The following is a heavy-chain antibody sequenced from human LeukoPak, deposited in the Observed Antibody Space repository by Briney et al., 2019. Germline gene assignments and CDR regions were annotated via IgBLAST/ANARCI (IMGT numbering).Heavy chain of an antibody. Sequence: GASVKVSCKASGYTFTGYYMHWVRQAPGQGLKWMGWINPNSGGTNYAQKFQGRVTMTRDTSISTAYMELSRLRSDDTAVYYCARGFMITFGGVIVIFRDWGQGTLVTVSS. V-gene: IGHV1-2*02. CDR1: GYTFTGYY. CDR3: ARGFMITFGGVIVIFRD. CDR2: INPNSGGT. D-gene: IGHD3-16*02. J-gene: IGHJ4*02.